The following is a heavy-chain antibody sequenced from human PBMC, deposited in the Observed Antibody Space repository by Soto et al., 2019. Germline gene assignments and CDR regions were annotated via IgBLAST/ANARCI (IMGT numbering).Heavy chain of an antibody. Sequence: SVKVSCKASGGTFSSHAISWVRQAPGQGLEWMGGIIPMFATPNYAEKFQGRLSITAYESTTTVYMQLSSLRSQDTAVYYCARQFDYDSSGHYYAHWGQGTLVTVSS. CDR1: GGTFSSHA. J-gene: IGHJ4*02. CDR2: IIPMFATP. V-gene: IGHV1-69*13. D-gene: IGHD3-22*01. CDR3: ARQFDYDSSGHYYAH.